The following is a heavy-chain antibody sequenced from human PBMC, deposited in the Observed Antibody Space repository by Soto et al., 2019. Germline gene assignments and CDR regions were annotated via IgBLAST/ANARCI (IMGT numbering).Heavy chain of an antibody. CDR3: ARDLKSVAGTPYFDY. V-gene: IGHV1-18*01. Sequence: XSVKVSCKASVYTFTSYGISWVRQAPGQGLEWMGWISAYNGNTNYAQKLQGRVTMTTDTSTSTAYMELRSLRSDDTAVYYCARDLKSVAGTPYFDYWGRGTLVTGSS. J-gene: IGHJ4*02. CDR2: ISAYNGNT. D-gene: IGHD6-19*01. CDR1: VYTFTSYG.